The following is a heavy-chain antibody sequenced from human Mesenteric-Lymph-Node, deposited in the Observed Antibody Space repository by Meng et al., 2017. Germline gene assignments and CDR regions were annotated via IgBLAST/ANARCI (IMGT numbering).Heavy chain of an antibody. CDR2: INHSGST. CDR3: ARARNYYGSGSYGPKYFQH. J-gene: IGHJ1*01. V-gene: IGHV4-34*01. Sequence: SETLSLTCAVYGGSFSGYYWSWIRQPPGKGLEWIGEINHSGSTNYNPSLKSRVTISVDTSKNQFSLKLSSVTAADTAVYYCARARNYYGSGSYGPKYFQHWGQGTLVTVSS. D-gene: IGHD3-10*01. CDR1: GGSFSGYY.